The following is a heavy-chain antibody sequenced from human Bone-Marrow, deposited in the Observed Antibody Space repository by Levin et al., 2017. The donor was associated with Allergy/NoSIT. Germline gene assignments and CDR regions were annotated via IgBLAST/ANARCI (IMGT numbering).Heavy chain of an antibody. D-gene: IGHD3-9*01. CDR1: GFTFDSHA. CDR3: ARDFMSDLDCESGAMDY. V-gene: IGHV3-30*04. J-gene: IGHJ4*02. CDR2: ISHDGSNT. Sequence: GGSLRLSCAASGFTFDSHALHWVRQAPGKGLEWVALISHDGSNTYYADSVRGRFTISRDYATVYLQMSSLRAQDTGFYYCARDFMSDLDCESGAMDYWGQGTLVTVS.